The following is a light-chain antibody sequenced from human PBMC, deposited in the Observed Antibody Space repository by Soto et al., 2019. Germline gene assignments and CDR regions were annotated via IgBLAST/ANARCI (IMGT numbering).Light chain of an antibody. J-gene: IGKJ5*01. V-gene: IGKV3-20*01. CDR3: QQYGSSRIT. CDR1: QSVSSSY. Sequence: EIVLTQSPGTLSLSPGEIATLSFSASQSVSSSYLAWYQQKPGQAPRLLIYGASSRATGIPDRFSGSGSGTDFTLTISRLEPEDFAVYYCQQYGSSRITFGQGTRLENK. CDR2: GAS.